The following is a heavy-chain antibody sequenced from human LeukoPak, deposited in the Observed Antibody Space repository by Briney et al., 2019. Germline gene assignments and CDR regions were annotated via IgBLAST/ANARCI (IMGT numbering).Heavy chain of an antibody. V-gene: IGHV3-23*01. CDR1: GFTFSSYN. CDR3: AKSIMITFGGVIALGDAFDI. J-gene: IGHJ3*02. D-gene: IGHD3-16*02. CDR2: ISGSGGST. Sequence: GGSLRLSCAASGFTFSSYNMNWVRQAPGKGLEWVSAISGSGGSTYYADSVKGRFTISRDNSKNTLYLQMNSLRAEDTAVYYCAKSIMITFGGVIALGDAFDIWGQGTMVTVSS.